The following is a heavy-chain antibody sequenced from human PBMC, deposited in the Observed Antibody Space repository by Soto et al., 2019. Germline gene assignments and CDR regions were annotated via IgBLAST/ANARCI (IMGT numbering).Heavy chain of an antibody. Sequence: SETLSLTCTVSGGSISSSSYYWGWIRPPPGKGLEWIGSIYYSGSTYYNPSLKSRVTISVDTSKNQFSLKLSSVTAADTAVYYCARCLGSSSPGGIDYWGQGTLVTVSS. CDR2: IYYSGST. CDR3: ARCLGSSSPGGIDY. J-gene: IGHJ4*02. CDR1: GGSISSSSYY. V-gene: IGHV4-39*01. D-gene: IGHD6-13*01.